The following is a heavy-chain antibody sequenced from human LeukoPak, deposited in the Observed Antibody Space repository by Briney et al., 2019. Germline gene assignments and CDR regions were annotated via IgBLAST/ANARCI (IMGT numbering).Heavy chain of an antibody. Sequence: PSGTLSLTCAVSGGSISSSNWWSWVRQPPGKGLEWIGEINHSRNTNYNPSLKSRVTMSVDTSKNQFSLKLSSVTAADTAVYYCARKARSYSTTWQTRGGNWFDPWGQGTLVTVSS. D-gene: IGHD6-13*01. V-gene: IGHV4-4*02. CDR1: GGSISSSNW. CDR3: ARKARSYSTTWQTRGGNWFDP. J-gene: IGHJ5*02. CDR2: INHSRNT.